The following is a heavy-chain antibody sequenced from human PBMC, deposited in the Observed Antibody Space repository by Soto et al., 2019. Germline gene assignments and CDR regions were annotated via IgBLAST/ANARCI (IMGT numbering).Heavy chain of an antibody. Sequence: GGSLRLSCAASGFTFSSYGMHWVRQAPGKGLEWVAVIWYDGSNKYYADSVKGRFTISRDNSKNTLYLQMNSLRAEDTAVYYCARDFGSRDGFDYWGQGTLVTVSS. CDR2: IWYDGSNK. D-gene: IGHD5-18*01. J-gene: IGHJ4*02. CDR1: GFTFSSYG. V-gene: IGHV3-33*01. CDR3: ARDFGSRDGFDY.